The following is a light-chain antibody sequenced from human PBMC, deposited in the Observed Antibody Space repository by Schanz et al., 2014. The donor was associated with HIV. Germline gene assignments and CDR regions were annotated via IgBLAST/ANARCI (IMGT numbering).Light chain of an antibody. J-gene: IGLJ2*01. CDR1: ISTIASRT. V-gene: IGLV1-44*01. CDR2: NDD. CDR3: ATWDISLNGPV. Sequence: QSLLTQPPSASGTPGQTVTISCSGSISTIASRTVDWYQHLPGTAPRLLIHNDDRRPSGVPERFSASKSGTSASLVISGLQSEDEADYYCATWDISLNGPVFGGGTQLTVL.